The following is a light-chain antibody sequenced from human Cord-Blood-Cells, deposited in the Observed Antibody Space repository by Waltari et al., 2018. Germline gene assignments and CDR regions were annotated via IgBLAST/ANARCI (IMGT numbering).Light chain of an antibody. Sequence: SYELTQPPSVSVSPGQTASITCSGDKLGDKYACWYQQKPGQSPVLVIYQDSKRPSGFPERFAGSAPGNTATLTISGTQAMDEADDYCQAWDSSTAVFGGGTKLTVL. CDR1: KLGDKY. CDR3: QAWDSSTAV. CDR2: QDS. V-gene: IGLV3-1*01. J-gene: IGLJ2*01.